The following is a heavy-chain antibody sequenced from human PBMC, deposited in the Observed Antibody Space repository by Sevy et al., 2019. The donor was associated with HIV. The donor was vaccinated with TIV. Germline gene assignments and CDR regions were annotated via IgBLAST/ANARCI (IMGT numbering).Heavy chain of an antibody. CDR1: GFTISSYW. D-gene: IGHD1-26*01. V-gene: IGHV3-33*08. J-gene: IGHJ3*01. Sequence: GSLRLSCAASGFTISSYWVTWVRQAPGKGLEWVAVIWSDGSKKYYADSVKGRFTISRDNSEDTLYLQMNNLRGEDTAVFYCARWVAATDAFDVWGQGTMVTVSS. CDR2: IWSDGSKK. CDR3: ARWVAATDAFDV.